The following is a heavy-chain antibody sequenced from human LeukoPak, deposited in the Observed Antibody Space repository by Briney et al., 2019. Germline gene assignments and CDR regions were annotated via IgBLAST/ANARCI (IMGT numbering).Heavy chain of an antibody. D-gene: IGHD1-1*01. CDR2: IGTASDT. CDR3: ARGPPHGKYYYMDV. CDR1: GFTFSSFD. J-gene: IGHJ6*03. V-gene: IGHV3-13*01. Sequence: PGGSLRLSCAASGFTFSSFDMHWVRQPTGQGLEWVSTIGTASDTYYPGSVEGRLTLSRDNAKNSLYLQMNSLTAGDTAVYYCARGPPHGKYYYMDVWGKGTTVTVSS.